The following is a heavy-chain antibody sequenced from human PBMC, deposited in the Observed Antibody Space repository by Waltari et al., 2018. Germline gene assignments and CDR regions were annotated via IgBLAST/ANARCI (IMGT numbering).Heavy chain of an antibody. CDR1: GCTFSGNA. J-gene: IGHJ5*02. CDR3: AKPLAYGDYVAWFDP. D-gene: IGHD4-17*01. CDR2: FSGSGGDT. V-gene: IGHV3-23*01. Sequence: EVQLLESGGGLVQPGGSLRLSCAAAGCTFSGNAMGWGRQAPGKGLGWVSGFSGSGGDTYYADSVKGRFTISRDNSKNTLYLQMNSLRAEDTAVYYCAKPLAYGDYVAWFDPWGQGTLVTVSS.